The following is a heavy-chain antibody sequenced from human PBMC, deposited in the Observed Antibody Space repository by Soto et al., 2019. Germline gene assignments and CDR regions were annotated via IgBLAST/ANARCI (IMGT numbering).Heavy chain of an antibody. CDR1: GFIFKSYG. CDR3: ARDGAFGEGRAWRFDL. CDR2: VYFDGNNK. Sequence: QVQLVESGGGVVQPGRSLRLACATSGFIFKSYGMHWVRQAPGKGLEWVAIVYFDGNNKYYGDSVKGRFTISRDNSKIMVYLQMDSLRVEDTAVYYCARDGAFGEGRAWRFDLCGRGTLVTVSS. V-gene: IGHV3-33*01. J-gene: IGHJ2*01. D-gene: IGHD3-10*01.